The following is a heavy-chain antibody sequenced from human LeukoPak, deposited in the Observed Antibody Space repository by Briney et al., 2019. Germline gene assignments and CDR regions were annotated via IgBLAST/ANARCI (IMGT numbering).Heavy chain of an antibody. J-gene: IGHJ6*03. CDR1: GGPFSGYY. V-gene: IGHV4-34*01. CDR3: ARGPQYCSSTSCYRGNYYYMDV. D-gene: IGHD2-2*01. Sequence: SETLSLTCAVYGGPFSGYYWSWIRQPPGKGLEWIGEINHSGSTNYNPSLKSRVTISVDTSKSQSSLKLSSVTAADTAVYYCARGPQYCSSTSCYRGNYYYMDVWGKGTTVTVSS. CDR2: INHSGST.